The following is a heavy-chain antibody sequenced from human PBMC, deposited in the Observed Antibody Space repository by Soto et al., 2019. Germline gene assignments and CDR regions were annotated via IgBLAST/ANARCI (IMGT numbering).Heavy chain of an antibody. CDR1: GFTFSSYW. J-gene: IGHJ4*02. D-gene: IGHD3-9*01. CDR2: IKQDGSEK. Sequence: GSLRLSCAASGFTFSSYWMSWVRQAPGKGLEWVANIKQDGSEKYYVDSVKGRFTISRDNAKNSLYLQMNSLRAEDTAVYYCARGIPTYYDILTGYYYFDYWGQGTLVTVSS. CDR3: ARGIPTYYDILTGYYYFDY. V-gene: IGHV3-7*01.